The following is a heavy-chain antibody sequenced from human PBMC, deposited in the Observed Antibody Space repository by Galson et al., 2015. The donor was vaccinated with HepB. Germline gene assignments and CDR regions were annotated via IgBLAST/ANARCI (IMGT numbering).Heavy chain of an antibody. D-gene: IGHD4-17*01. CDR3: ARDRVTDYAVHY. CDR2: ITPNSGGT. V-gene: IGHV1-2*02. J-gene: IGHJ4*01. Sequence: SVKVSCKASGYTFTGYYIHWVRQAPGLGLEWMGWITPNSGGTSYAQKFQDRVTMTRDTSISTAYMELSRLRSDDTAVYYCARDRVTDYAVHYSGHGTLVTASS. CDR1: GYTFTGYY.